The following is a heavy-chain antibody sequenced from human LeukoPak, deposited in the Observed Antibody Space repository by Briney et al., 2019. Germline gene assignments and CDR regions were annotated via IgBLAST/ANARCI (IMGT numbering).Heavy chain of an antibody. CDR2: IYYSGST. J-gene: IGHJ4*02. CDR3: AVGYSSGWATFDY. Sequence: SETLSLTCTVSGGSISSYYWSWIRQPPGKGLEWIGYIYYSGSTNYNPSLKSRVTISVDTSKNQFSLKLSSVTAADTAVYHCAVGYSSGWATFDYWGQGTLVTVSS. V-gene: IGHV4-59*08. D-gene: IGHD6-19*01. CDR1: GGSISSYY.